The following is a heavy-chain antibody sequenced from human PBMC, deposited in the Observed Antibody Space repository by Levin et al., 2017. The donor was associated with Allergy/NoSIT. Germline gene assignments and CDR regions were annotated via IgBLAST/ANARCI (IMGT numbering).Heavy chain of an antibody. Sequence: SQTLSLSCTVSGGSISSGGFYWNWIRQQPGKGLEWIGYIYYSGSTYYSPSLKSRLFISIDTSKNQFSLNLGSVTAAGTAVYYCTRGYRANCDWFDPWGQGTLVTVSS. CDR3: TRGYRANCDWFDP. D-gene: IGHD5-12*01. CDR1: GGSISSGGFY. V-gene: IGHV4-31*03. CDR2: IYYSGST. J-gene: IGHJ5*02.